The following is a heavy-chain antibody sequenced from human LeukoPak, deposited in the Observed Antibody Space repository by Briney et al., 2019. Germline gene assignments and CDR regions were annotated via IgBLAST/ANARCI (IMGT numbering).Heavy chain of an antibody. CDR1: GFMFSSYG. D-gene: IGHD3-10*01. CDR2: IRYDGSNK. CDR3: AKDSAAPISITMVRGRWYFDY. J-gene: IGHJ4*02. Sequence: GGSLRLSCAASGFMFSSYGMHWVRQAPGKGLEWVAFIRYDGSNKYHADSVKGRFTISRDNSKNTMYLQMNSLRAEDTAVYYCAKDSAAPISITMVRGRWYFDYWGQGTLVTVSS. V-gene: IGHV3-30*02.